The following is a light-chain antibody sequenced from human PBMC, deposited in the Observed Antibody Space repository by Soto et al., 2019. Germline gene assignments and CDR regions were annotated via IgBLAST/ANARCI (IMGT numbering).Light chain of an antibody. CDR1: QSLYDW. J-gene: IGKJ1*01. Sequence: DIQMTQSPSTLSASVGDRVTITCRASQSLYDWLAWYQQKPGKAPKLLIYKASNIESGVPSSFSGTGFGTEFTLTISSLQPDDFASYCCQQYNTYSWTFGQGTKVEIK. CDR3: QQYNTYSWT. CDR2: KAS. V-gene: IGKV1-5*03.